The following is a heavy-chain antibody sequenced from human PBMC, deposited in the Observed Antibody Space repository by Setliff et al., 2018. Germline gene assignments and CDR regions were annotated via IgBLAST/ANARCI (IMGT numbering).Heavy chain of an antibody. CDR1: GGSISGASIRSYY. CDR3: ATSGFCSAGSCYSFDD. V-gene: IGHV4-4*07. D-gene: IGHD2-15*01. J-gene: IGHJ4*02. Sequence: PSETLSLTCTVSGGSISGASIRSYYWSWIRQPAGKGLQWIGRIYTSWSTNYNPSLKSRVTISVDTSKNRFSLNLTSVTAADTAVYYCATSGFCSAGSCYSFDDWGQGALVTVSS. CDR2: IYTSWST.